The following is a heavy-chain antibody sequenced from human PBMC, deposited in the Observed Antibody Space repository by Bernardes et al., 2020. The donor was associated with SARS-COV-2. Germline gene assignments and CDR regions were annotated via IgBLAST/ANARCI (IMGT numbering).Heavy chain of an antibody. J-gene: IGHJ4*02. V-gene: IGHV3-21*01. D-gene: IGHD3-22*01. CDR1: GFTFISSS. CDR2: ISSSSSYI. Sequence: GSLTLSCTASGFTFISSSMNWVRQAPGKGLEWVSSISSSSSYIYYADSVKGRFTISRDNAKNSLYLQMNSLRAEDTAVYYCARVHYYDSSHFDYWGQGTLVTVSS. CDR3: ARVHYYDSSHFDY.